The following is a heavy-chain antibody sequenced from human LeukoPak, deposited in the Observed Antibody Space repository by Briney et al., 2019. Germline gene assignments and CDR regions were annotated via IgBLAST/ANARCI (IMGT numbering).Heavy chain of an antibody. Sequence: GESLRISCRGFGYSFTSYWISWVRQMPGKGLEWMGRIDPGDSYSKSSPSFQGHVTISADKSISTAFLQWSSLKASDTAKYYCARQKWRGGDCDAFHIWGQGTMITVSS. CDR3: ARQKWRGGDCDAFHI. D-gene: IGHD2-21*02. CDR2: IDPGDSYS. CDR1: GYSFTSYW. V-gene: IGHV5-10-1*01. J-gene: IGHJ3*02.